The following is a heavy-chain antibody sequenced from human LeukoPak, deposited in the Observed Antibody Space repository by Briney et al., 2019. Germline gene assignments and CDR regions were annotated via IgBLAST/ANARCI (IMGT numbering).Heavy chain of an antibody. CDR2: ISYDGSNK. V-gene: IGHV3-30*18. J-gene: IGHJ4*02. Sequence: PGRSLRLSCAASGFTFSSYGMHRVRQAPGKGLEWVAVISYDGSNKYYADSVKGRFTISRDNSKNTLYLQMNSLRAEDTAVYYCAKDPSYYGSGSYVDYWGQGTLVTVSS. D-gene: IGHD3-10*01. CDR1: GFTFSSYG. CDR3: AKDPSYYGSGSYVDY.